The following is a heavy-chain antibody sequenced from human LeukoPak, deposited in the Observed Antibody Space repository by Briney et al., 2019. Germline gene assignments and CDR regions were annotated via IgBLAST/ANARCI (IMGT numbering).Heavy chain of an antibody. CDR3: ARLRGSSWYYYYYMDV. J-gene: IGHJ6*03. CDR2: INHSGST. Sequence: PSGTLSLTCAVYGGSFSGYYWSWIRQPPGKGLEWTVEINHSGSTNYNPSLKSRVTISVDTSKNQFSLKLTSVTAADTAVYYCARLRGSSWYYYYYMDVWGKGTTVTISS. CDR1: GGSFSGYY. V-gene: IGHV4-34*01. D-gene: IGHD6-13*01.